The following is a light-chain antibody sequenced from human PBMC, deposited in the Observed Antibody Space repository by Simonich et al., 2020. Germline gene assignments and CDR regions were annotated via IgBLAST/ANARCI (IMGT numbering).Light chain of an antibody. J-gene: IGLJ3*02. Sequence: QSALTKPASVSGSPGQSIPISCTGTRSDVGGHNYVSWYPQHPGKAPKLMIYDVRKRPSWVSNRFSGSKSGNTASLTISGLQAEDEADYYCSSYTSSSTLVFGGGTKLTVL. CDR2: DVR. V-gene: IGLV2-14*01. CDR3: SSYTSSSTLV. CDR1: RSDVGGHNY.